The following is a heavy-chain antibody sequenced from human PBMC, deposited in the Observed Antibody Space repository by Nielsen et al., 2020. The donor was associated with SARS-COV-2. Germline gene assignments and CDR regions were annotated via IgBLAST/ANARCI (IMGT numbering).Heavy chain of an antibody. J-gene: IGHJ4*02. V-gene: IGHV3-21*04. CDR2: ISSTSTYI. D-gene: IGHD3-3*01. Sequence: GGSLRLSCAASGFTFSSYSMNWVRQAPGKGLEWVASISSTSTYIYYTDSVKGRFSISRDNAKNSLYLQMNSLRAEDTALYYCAKASGSGYSYWGQGTLVTVSS. CDR1: GFTFSSYS. CDR3: AKASGSGYSY.